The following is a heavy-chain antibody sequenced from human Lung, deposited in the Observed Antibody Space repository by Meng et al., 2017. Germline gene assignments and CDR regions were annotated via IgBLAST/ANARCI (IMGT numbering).Heavy chain of an antibody. Sequence: QVQLVQSGAELKKPGASVKVSCKASAYTFANYAMSWVRQAPGQGLEWMGRISTNNGNTNYALKLQGRVTVNTDTSTSKAYMELRNLRSDATAIYYCATARISFLLGFDYWGQGTLVTVSS. J-gene: IGHJ4*02. CDR3: ATARISFLLGFDY. V-gene: IGHV1-18*01. CDR1: AYTFANYA. CDR2: ISTNNGNT. D-gene: IGHD2-8*02.